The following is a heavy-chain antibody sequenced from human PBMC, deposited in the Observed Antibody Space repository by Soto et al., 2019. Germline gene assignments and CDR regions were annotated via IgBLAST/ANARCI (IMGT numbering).Heavy chain of an antibody. J-gene: IGHJ6*02. V-gene: IGHV3-30-3*01. CDR3: NGYCSGGSCYDYGMDV. Sequence: QVQLVESGGGVVQPGRSLRLSCAASGFTFSSYAMHWVRQAPGKGLEWVAVISYDGSNKYYADSVKGRFTISRDNSKNTLYLQKNSLRAEDTAVYYCNGYCSGGSCYDYGMDVWGQGTTVTVSS. CDR1: GFTFSSYA. D-gene: IGHD2-15*01. CDR2: ISYDGSNK.